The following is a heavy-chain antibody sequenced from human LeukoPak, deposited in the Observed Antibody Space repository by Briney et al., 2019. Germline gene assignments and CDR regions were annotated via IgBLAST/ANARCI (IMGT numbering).Heavy chain of an antibody. CDR2: VNLQGST. J-gene: IGHJ4*02. CDR1: GGSITNTNY. V-gene: IGHV4-4*02. CDR3: SREGGPYRPLDY. Sequence: PSGTLSLTCGLCGGSITNTNYWTWVRQPPPKGLEWRGGVNLQGSTNYNPSLMGRVAISVVTSENHMSLQLTSVTAAATAVYYCSREGGPYRPLDYAGQGTLVTVP.